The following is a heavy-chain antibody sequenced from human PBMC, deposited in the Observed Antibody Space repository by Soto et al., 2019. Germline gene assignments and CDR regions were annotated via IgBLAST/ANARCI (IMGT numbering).Heavy chain of an antibody. CDR2: IDPSDSYT. J-gene: IGHJ4*02. Sequence: ESLKSSCKGSGYKFTSYWITWVRQMPGKGLEWMGRIDPSDSYTNSSPSFQGHVTISADKSISTAYLQWSSLKASDTAMYYCSRHLRIVDRADYWGPGTMGTVSS. CDR1: GYKFTSYW. D-gene: IGHD1-26*01. V-gene: IGHV5-10-1*01. CDR3: SRHLRIVDRADY.